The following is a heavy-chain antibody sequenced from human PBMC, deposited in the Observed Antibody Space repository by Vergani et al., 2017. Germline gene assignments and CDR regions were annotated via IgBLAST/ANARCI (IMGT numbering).Heavy chain of an antibody. CDR2: IYSGGSST. J-gene: IGHJ5*02. Sequence: EVQLLESGGGLVQPGGSLRLSCAASGFTFSSYAMSWVRQAPGKGLEWVSVIYSGGSSTYYADSVKGRFTISRDNSKNPLYLQMNSLRAEDTAVYYCATDGSGCRAWGQGTLVTVSS. D-gene: IGHD3-10*01. V-gene: IGHV3-23*03. CDR3: ATDGSGCRA. CDR1: GFTFSSYA.